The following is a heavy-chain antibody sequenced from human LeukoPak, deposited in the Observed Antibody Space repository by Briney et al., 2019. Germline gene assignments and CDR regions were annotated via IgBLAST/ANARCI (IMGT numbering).Heavy chain of an antibody. CDR3: ARDYGFGGLLVLYYFDY. Sequence: GGSLRLSCAASGFTFSSYAMHWVRQAPGKGLEWVAVISYDGSNKYYADSVKGRFTISRDNSKNTLYLQMNSLRAEDTAVYYCARDYGFGGLLVLYYFDYWGQGTLVTVSS. V-gene: IGHV3-30*04. D-gene: IGHD3-10*01. J-gene: IGHJ4*02. CDR2: ISYDGSNK. CDR1: GFTFSSYA.